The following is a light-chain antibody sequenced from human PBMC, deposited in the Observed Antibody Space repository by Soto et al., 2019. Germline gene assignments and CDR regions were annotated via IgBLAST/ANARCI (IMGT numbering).Light chain of an antibody. J-gene: IGLJ2*01. V-gene: IGLV4-69*02. CDR1: SGHSSYA. CDR2: LNSDGSH. Sequence: QLVLTQSPSASASLGASVKLTCTLSSGHSSYAIAWHQQQPEKGPRYLMKLNSDGSHSKGDGIPDRFSGSSSGAERYLTISSLQSEDEADYYCQTWGTGVVLGGGTQLTVL. CDR3: QTWGTGVV.